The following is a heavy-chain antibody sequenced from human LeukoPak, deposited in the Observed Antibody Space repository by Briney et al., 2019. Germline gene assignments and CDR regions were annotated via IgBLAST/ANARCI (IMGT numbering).Heavy chain of an antibody. CDR3: ARDQEELWLGGVFDY. V-gene: IGHV3-23*01. CDR2: ISGSGGST. J-gene: IGHJ4*02. D-gene: IGHD5-18*01. CDR1: GFTFSSYA. Sequence: GGSLRLSCAASGFTFSSYAMSWVRQAPGKGLEWVSAISGSGGSTYYTDSVKGRFTISRDNSKNTLYLQMNSLRAEDTAVYYCARDQEELWLGGVFDYWGQGTLVTVSS.